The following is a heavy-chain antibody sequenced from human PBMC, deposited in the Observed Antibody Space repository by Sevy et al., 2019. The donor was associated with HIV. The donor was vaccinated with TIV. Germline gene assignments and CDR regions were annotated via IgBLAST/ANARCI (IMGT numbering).Heavy chain of an antibody. CDR2: IKQDGNEK. J-gene: IGHJ4*02. CDR1: GFNLSPYW. V-gene: IGHV3-7*01. CDR3: ASNTYHYDSNTYYPVY. Sequence: GGSLRLSCVASGFNLSPYWMTWVRQAPGKVLEWVANIKQDGNEKYYVDSVKGRFTVSRDNAKNALYLQMYSLRVEDTAVYFCASNTYHYDSNTYYPVYWGQGTRVTVSS. D-gene: IGHD3-22*01.